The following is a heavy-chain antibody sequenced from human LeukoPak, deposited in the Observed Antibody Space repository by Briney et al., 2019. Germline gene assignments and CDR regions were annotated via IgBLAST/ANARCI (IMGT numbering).Heavy chain of an antibody. CDR3: AKGRTGYCSGGSCLNWFDP. D-gene: IGHD2-15*01. CDR2: IRYDGSNK. J-gene: IGHJ5*02. Sequence: GGSLRLSCAASGFTFSSYGMHWVRQAPGKGLEWVAFIRYDGSNKYYADSVKGRFTISRDNSKNTLYLLMNSLRAEDTAVYYCAKGRTGYCSGGSCLNWFDPWGQGTLVTVSS. CDR1: GFTFSSYG. V-gene: IGHV3-30*02.